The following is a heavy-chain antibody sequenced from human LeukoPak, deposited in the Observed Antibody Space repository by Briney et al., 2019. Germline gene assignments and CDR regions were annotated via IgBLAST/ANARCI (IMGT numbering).Heavy chain of an antibody. D-gene: IGHD3/OR15-3a*01. J-gene: IGHJ4*02. V-gene: IGHV4-61*02. CDR3: ARDYGTGFDY. CDR2: IYTSGST. CDR1: GGSISSGSYY. Sequence: SEALSLTCTVSGGSISSGSYYWSWIRQPAGKGLEWIGRIYTSGSTNYHPSLKSRVTISVDTSKNQFSLKLSSVTAADTAVYYCARDYGTGFDYWGQGTLVTVSS.